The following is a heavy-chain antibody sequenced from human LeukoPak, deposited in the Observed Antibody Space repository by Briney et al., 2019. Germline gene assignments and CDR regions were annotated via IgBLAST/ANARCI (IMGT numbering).Heavy chain of an antibody. V-gene: IGHV4-34*01. CDR2: INHSGST. CDR1: GVSLSGYY. J-gene: IGHJ4*02. CDR3: ARGRGYCSSTSCYARHFDY. D-gene: IGHD2-2*01. Sequence: SETLSLTCAVYGVSLSGYYWSWVRQPPGKGLAWIGEINHSGSTNYNPSLKSRVTISVDTSKNQFSLKLSSVTAADTAVYYCARGRGYCSSTSCYARHFDYWGQGTLVTVSS.